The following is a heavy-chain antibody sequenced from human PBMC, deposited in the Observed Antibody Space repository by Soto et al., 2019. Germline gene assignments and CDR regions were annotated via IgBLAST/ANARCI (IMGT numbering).Heavy chain of an antibody. D-gene: IGHD2-21*02. J-gene: IGHJ3*02. V-gene: IGHV4-39*01. CDR2: IYYSGST. CDR3: ARPRSSGYCGGDCYPRLDAFDI. CDR1: GGSISSSSYY. Sequence: QLQLQESGPGLVKPSETLSLTCTVSGGSISSSSYYWGWIRQPPGKGLEWIGSIYYSGSTYYNPSLKSRVTISVDTSKNQFSLKLSSVTAADTAVYYCARPRSSGYCGGDCYPRLDAFDIWGQGTMVTVSS.